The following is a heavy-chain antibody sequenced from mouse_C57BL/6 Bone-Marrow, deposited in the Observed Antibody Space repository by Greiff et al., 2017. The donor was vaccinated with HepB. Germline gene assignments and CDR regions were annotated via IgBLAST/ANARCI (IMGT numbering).Heavy chain of an antibody. CDR3: ARPTAQALRFAY. V-gene: IGHV1-78*01. CDR2: IYPRDGST. J-gene: IGHJ3*01. D-gene: IGHD3-2*02. Sequence: VQLQQSDAELVKPGASVKISCKVSGYTFTDHTIHWMKQRPEQGLEWIGYIYPRDGSTKYNEKFKGKATFTADTSSNTAYMQLSSLTTEDSAIYYCARPTAQALRFAYWGQGTLVTVSA. CDR1: GYTFTDHT.